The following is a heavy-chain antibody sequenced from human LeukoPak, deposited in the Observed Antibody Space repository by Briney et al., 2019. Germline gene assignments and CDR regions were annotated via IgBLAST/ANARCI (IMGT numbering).Heavy chain of an antibody. CDR3: ARDTYYDSSGYYQAAFDY. CDR2: ISSSGSTI. V-gene: IGHV3-11*01. J-gene: IGHJ4*02. CDR1: GFTFSDYY. D-gene: IGHD3-22*01. Sequence: GGFLRLSCAASGFTFSDYYMSWIRQAPGKGLEWVSYISSSGSTIYYADSVKGRFTISRDNAKNSLYLQMNSLRAEDTAVYYCARDTYYDSSGYYQAAFDYWGQGTLVTVSS.